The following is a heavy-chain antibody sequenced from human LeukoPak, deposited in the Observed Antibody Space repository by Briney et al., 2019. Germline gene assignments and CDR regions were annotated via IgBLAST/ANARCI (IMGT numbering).Heavy chain of an antibody. CDR1: GFTFSSYW. D-gene: IGHD3-22*01. J-gene: IGHJ1*01. CDR2: IKSDGST. Sequence: GGPLRLSCAASGFTFSSYWMHWVRQAPGKGLVWVSRIKSDGSTNYADSVKGRFTISRDNAKNTVSLQMNSLRAEDTGVYYCARAPSEIGGYYPEYFRHWGEGTLVTVSS. CDR3: ARAPSEIGGYYPEYFRH. V-gene: IGHV3-74*01.